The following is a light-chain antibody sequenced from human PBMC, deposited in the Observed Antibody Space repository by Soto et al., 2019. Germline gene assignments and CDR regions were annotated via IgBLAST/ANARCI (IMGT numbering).Light chain of an antibody. CDR3: CSYAGSYTVV. CDR1: SSDVGGYY. V-gene: IGLV2-11*01. J-gene: IGLJ2*01. CDR2: DVN. Sequence: QSVLTQPRSVSGSPGQSVTISCTGTSSDVGGYYVSWYQQHPGKAPKLMIYDVNKRPSGVPDRFSGSKSGNTASLTISGLQAEDEADYYCCSYAGSYTVVFGGGTKLT.